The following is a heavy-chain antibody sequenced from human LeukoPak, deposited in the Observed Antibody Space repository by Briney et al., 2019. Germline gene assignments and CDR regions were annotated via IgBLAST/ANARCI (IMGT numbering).Heavy chain of an antibody. D-gene: IGHD4-11*01. J-gene: IGHJ6*03. CDR1: GGSIGDYH. CDR2: IYASGIT. V-gene: IGHV4-4*07. CDR3: AGDSTVSTPYDYYYHMDV. Sequence: SETLSLTCSVSGGSIGDYHWNWIRQPAGKRPEWIGRIYASGITNYNPSLKSRVTISLDTSQNQFSLRLSSVTAADTAIYYCAGDSTVSTPYDYYYHMDVWGKGTTVTVSS.